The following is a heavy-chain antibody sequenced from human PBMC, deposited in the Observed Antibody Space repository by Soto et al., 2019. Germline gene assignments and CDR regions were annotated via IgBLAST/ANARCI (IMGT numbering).Heavy chain of an antibody. Sequence: PGGSLRLSCAASGFTFSDHYMSWIRQTPGKGLEWVSYISDSGRTIYYADSVKGRFTISRDNAKNSLYLQMNSLRVEDTAMYYCAKDTGYSSSWYDYWGQGTLVTVSS. CDR1: GFTFSDHY. CDR2: ISDSGRTI. CDR3: AKDTGYSSSWYDY. J-gene: IGHJ4*02. D-gene: IGHD6-13*01. V-gene: IGHV3-11*01.